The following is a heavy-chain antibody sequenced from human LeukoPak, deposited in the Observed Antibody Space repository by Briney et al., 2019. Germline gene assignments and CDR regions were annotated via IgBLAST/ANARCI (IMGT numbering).Heavy chain of an antibody. CDR1: GFTVSSNY. CDR3: ARDTPYYYDSSGYYFL. Sequence: PGGSLRLSCAASGFTVSSNYMSWVRQAPGKGLEWVSVIYSGGSTYYADSVKGRFTISRDNSKNTLYLQMNSLRAEDTAVYYCARDTPYYYDSSGYYFLWGQGTLVTVSS. D-gene: IGHD3-22*01. V-gene: IGHV3-53*01. CDR2: IYSGGST. J-gene: IGHJ4*02.